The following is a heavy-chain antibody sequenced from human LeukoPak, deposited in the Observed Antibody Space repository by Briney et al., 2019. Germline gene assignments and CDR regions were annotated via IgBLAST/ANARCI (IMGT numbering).Heavy chain of an antibody. D-gene: IGHD6-19*01. Sequence: ASVKVSCKASGYTFTSYDINWVRQATGQGLEWMGWMNPNSGDTNYSQKFQGRVSMTRDTSINTAYMELSRLTSDDTAVYYCARDLYSSGWTDAFDIWGQGTMVTVSS. J-gene: IGHJ3*02. CDR1: GYTFTSYD. V-gene: IGHV1-2*02. CDR3: ARDLYSSGWTDAFDI. CDR2: MNPNSGDT.